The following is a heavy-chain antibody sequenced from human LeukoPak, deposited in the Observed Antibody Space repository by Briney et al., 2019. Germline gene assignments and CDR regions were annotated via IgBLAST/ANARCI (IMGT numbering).Heavy chain of an antibody. V-gene: IGHV3-11*04. Sequence: GGSLRFSCAAYGFSFRDYYMTWIRQAPGKGLEWVAYISSTSGTIYYADSVKGRFTFSRYNAENSLYLQMNSLRAEHTAVYYCARELFTYFDYGGQGTLVTVSS. CDR1: GFSFRDYY. CDR2: ISSTSGTI. CDR3: ARELFTYFDY. J-gene: IGHJ4*02.